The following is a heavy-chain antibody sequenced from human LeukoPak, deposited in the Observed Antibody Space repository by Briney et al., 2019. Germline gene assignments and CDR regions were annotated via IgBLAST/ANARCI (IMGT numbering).Heavy chain of an antibody. D-gene: IGHD3-10*01. J-gene: IGHJ4*02. CDR1: GFTFSTYA. CDR2: ISGNSDLT. V-gene: IGHV3-23*01. Sequence: QPGGSLRLSCAASGFTFSTYAVTWVRQAPGKGLEWVSGISGNSDLTYYADSVKGRFTISRDNSKKTLYMQMNSLRAEDTAVYYCAKAYGSGSCIDYWGQGTLVTVSS. CDR3: AKAYGSGSCIDY.